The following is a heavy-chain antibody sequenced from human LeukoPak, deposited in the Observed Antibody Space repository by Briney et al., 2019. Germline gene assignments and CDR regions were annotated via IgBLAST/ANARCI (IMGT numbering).Heavy chain of an antibody. D-gene: IGHD5-24*01. CDR3: VRSFSGSREY. J-gene: IGHJ4*02. CDR2: INEPGTWP. CDR1: GFTLSNYW. V-gene: IGHV3-74*03. Sequence: TGESLTLSCAASGFTLSNYWVHWVRQAPGEGLVWVSRINEPGTWPTYEDSVRGRFTISRDNAKNTVSLHMKNLRAEDTAVYYYVRSFSGSREYWGQGTLVTVSS.